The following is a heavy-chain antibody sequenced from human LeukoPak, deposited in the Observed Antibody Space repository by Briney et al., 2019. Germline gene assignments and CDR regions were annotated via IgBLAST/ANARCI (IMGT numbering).Heavy chain of an antibody. J-gene: IGHJ4*02. Sequence: PSETLSLTCSVSGGSISSSSHYWGWLRQPPGQGLEWIGSIYYSGNTYYNPSLKSRVTISVDTSKNQFSLKLSSVTAADTAVYYCARLPMYYYGSGSYARGAFDYWGQGTLVTGSS. CDR3: ARLPMYYYGSGSYARGAFDY. CDR1: GGSISSSSHY. CDR2: IYYSGNT. V-gene: IGHV4-39*01. D-gene: IGHD3-10*01.